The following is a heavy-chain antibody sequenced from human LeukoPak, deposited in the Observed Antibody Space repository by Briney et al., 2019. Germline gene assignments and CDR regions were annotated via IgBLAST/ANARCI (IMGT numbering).Heavy chain of an antibody. CDR1: VGSISSYH. V-gene: IGHV4-59*01. CDR2: VHYSGTT. D-gene: IGHD2-15*01. CDR3: ARELGYCSGGTCYSAHAFDI. J-gene: IGHJ3*02. Sequence: PSETLSLTCTVSVGSISSYHWNWIRQPPGKGLEWIGYVHYSGTTKYNPSLKSRVTMSVDTSKNQISLRVNSVTAADTAVYYCARELGYCSGGTCYSAHAFDIWGQGTMVTVSS.